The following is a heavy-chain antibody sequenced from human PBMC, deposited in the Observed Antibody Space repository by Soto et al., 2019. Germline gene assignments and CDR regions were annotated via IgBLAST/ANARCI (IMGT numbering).Heavy chain of an antibody. D-gene: IGHD2-21*02. J-gene: IGHJ5*02. CDR1: GFTFSSYS. CDR2: ISSSSSYI. CDR3: ARDGGSMVTTYNWFDP. V-gene: IGHV3-21*01. Sequence: EVQLVESGGGLVKPGGSLRLSCAASGFTFSSYSMNWVRQAPGKGLEWVSSISSSSSYIYYADSVKGRFTISRDNAKNSLYLQMNSLRAEDTAVYYCARDGGSMVTTYNWFDPWGQGTLVTVSS.